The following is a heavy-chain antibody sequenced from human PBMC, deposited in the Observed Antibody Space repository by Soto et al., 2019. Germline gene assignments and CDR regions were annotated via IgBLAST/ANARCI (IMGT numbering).Heavy chain of an antibody. CDR1: GGSISSSNYY. Sequence: SETPSLTCVVSGGSISSSNYYWGWIRQPPGKGLELIGNIYYSGNTYYNPSLKSRVTISVDTSKSQFSLKLSSVTAADTAVYYCARLRAGPDNGWYWAFDYWGQGTLVTVSS. CDR2: IYYSGNT. J-gene: IGHJ4*02. D-gene: IGHD6-19*01. CDR3: ARLRAGPDNGWYWAFDY. V-gene: IGHV4-39*01.